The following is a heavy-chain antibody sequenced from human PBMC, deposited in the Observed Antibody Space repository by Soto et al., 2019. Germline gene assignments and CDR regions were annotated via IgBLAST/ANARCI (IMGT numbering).Heavy chain of an antibody. D-gene: IGHD2-15*01. Sequence: SETLSLTCTVSGGSISGYYWSWIRQPPGKGLEWIGEINHSGSTNYNPSLKSRVTISVDTPKNQFSLKLSSVTAADTAVYYCARGSRAALNDYWGQGTLVTVSS. V-gene: IGHV4-34*01. CDR3: ARGSRAALNDY. CDR1: GGSISGYY. CDR2: INHSGST. J-gene: IGHJ4*02.